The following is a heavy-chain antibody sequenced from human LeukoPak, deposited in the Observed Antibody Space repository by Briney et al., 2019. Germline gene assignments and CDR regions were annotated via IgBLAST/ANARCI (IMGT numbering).Heavy chain of an antibody. J-gene: IGHJ4*02. CDR3: ARAWQWLPLDS. D-gene: IGHD6-19*01. V-gene: IGHV4-4*07. CDR2: IHTSGST. Sequence: PSETLSLTCTVSGGSISSYYWSWIRQPAGKGLEWIGRIHTSGSTNYNPSLKSRVIMSVDTSKNQFSLKVTSVTAADAADDYCARAWQWLPLDSWGQGTLVTVSP. CDR1: GGSISSYY.